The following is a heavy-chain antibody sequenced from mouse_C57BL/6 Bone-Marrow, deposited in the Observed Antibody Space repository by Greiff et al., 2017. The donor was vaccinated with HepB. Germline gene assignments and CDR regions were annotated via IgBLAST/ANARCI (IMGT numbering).Heavy chain of an antibody. CDR1: GYTFTDYY. CDR3: ARGGGYWDFDV. V-gene: IGHV1-19*01. J-gene: IGHJ1*03. Sequence: VQLQQSGPVLVKPGASVKMSCKASGYTFTDYYMNWVKQSHGKSLEWIGVINPYNGGTSYNQKFKGKATLTVDKYSSTAYMELNSLTSEDSAVYYFARGGGYWDFDVWGTGTTVTVSS. CDR2: INPYNGGT.